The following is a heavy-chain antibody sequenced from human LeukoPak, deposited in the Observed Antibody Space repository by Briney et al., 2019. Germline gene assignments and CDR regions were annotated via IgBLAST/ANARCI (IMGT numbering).Heavy chain of an antibody. Sequence: SVKVSCKASGGTFSNYAISWVRQAPGQGLEWMGRIIPIFGTANYAQKFQGRVTITTDESTSTAYMELSSLRSEDTAVYYCAREDYYDSSGYYYVDDYWGQGTLVTVSS. CDR2: IIPIFGTA. CDR3: AREDYYDSSGYYYVDDY. V-gene: IGHV1-69*05. D-gene: IGHD3-22*01. CDR1: GGTFSNYA. J-gene: IGHJ4*02.